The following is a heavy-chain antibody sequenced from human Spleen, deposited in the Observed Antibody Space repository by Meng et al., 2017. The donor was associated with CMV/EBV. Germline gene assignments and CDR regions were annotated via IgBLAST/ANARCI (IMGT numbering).Heavy chain of an antibody. CDR2: FIPVFGAP. Sequence: FHNDAISWVRQAPGQGLEWMGGFIPVFGAPDYAQKFQDRLTIATDESTSSASMELSGLRFEDTAVYFCARGPKIPLGGVNLWPLEHWGQGSLVTVSS. CDR1: FHNDA. J-gene: IGHJ4*02. V-gene: IGHV1-69*05. CDR3: ARGPKIPLGGVNLWPLEH. D-gene: IGHD3-16*01.